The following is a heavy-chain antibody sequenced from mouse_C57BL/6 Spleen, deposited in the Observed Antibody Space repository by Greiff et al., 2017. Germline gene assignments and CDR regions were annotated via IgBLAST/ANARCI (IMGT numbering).Heavy chain of an antibody. CDR1: GFTFSSYA. CDR3: TRGPDWGGD. CDR2: ISSGGDYI. D-gene: IGHD4-1*01. V-gene: IGHV5-9-1*02. J-gene: IGHJ3*01. Sequence: EVQREESGAGLVKPGGSLKLSCAASGFTFSSYAMPWVRQTPEKRLEWVAYISSGGDYIYYAHTVKGLFTISRDKARNTLYLQMSSLKSEDTAMYYCTRGPDWGGDWGQGTLVTVSA.